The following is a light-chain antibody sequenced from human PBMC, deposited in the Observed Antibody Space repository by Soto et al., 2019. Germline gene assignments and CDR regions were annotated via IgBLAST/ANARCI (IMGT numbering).Light chain of an antibody. CDR1: QSVSSS. CDR3: QQRSNWPWT. V-gene: IGKV3-11*01. Sequence: EIVLTQSPATLSLSPGERATLSCRASQSVSSSLAWYQHKAGQAPRLLIYDTSNRATGIPARFSGSGSGTGFTLTISSLEAEDFAVYYCQQRSNWPWTFGQGTKVEIK. CDR2: DTS. J-gene: IGKJ1*01.